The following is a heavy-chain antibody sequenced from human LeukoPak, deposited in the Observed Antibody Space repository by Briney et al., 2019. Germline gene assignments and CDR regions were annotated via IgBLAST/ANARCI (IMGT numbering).Heavy chain of an antibody. CDR2: ICGGGST. CDR1: GFAVSNNY. Sequence: GGSLRLSCAASGFAVSNNYMSWVRQAPGKGLEWVSIICGGGSTYYANSVNGRFTISRHNSQNTLFLQMNSLRTEDTAVYYCTRAYDSSGYWPEYFHHWGQGTLVTVSS. J-gene: IGHJ1*01. V-gene: IGHV3-53*04. CDR3: TRAYDSSGYWPEYFHH. D-gene: IGHD3-22*01.